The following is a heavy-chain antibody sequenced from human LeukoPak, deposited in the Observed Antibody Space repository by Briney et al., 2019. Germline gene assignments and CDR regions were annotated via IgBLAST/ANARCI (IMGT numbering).Heavy chain of an antibody. CDR3: ARETPRYCSSTSCRFDY. CDR1: GFTFSSYA. D-gene: IGHD2-2*01. V-gene: IGHV3-30-3*01. CDR2: ISYDGSNK. Sequence: PGGSLRLSCAASGFTFSSYAMHWVRQAPGKGLEWVAVISYDGSNKYYADSVKGRFTISRDNSKNTLYLQMNSLRAEDTAVYYCARETPRYCSSTSCRFDYWGQGTLVTVSS. J-gene: IGHJ4*02.